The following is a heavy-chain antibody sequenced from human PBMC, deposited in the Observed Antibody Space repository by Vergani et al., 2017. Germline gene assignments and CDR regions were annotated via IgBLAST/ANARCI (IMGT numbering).Heavy chain of an antibody. D-gene: IGHD3-9*01. Sequence: QVQVVQSGAEVKKSGASVKVSCKTSGYTFSNYHMHWVRQAPGQGLEWMGIINRSGGYTNYVQKLQGRVTMTRDTSTSTVYMKLSSQRSEDSSIYYCARFDYVILTDYRYWGQGTLVTVSA. CDR2: INRSGGYT. CDR1: GYTFSNYH. J-gene: IGHJ4*02. CDR3: ARFDYVILTDYRY. V-gene: IGHV1-46*03.